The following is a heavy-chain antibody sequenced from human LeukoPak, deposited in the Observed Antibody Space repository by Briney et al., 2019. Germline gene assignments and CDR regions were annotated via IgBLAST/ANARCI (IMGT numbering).Heavy chain of an antibody. J-gene: IGHJ3*02. V-gene: IGHV3-23*01. CDR1: GFTFSSYA. CDR3: AKGKMYLDAFDI. D-gene: IGHD2-2*01. CDR2: IIASGGST. Sequence: GGSLRLSCAASGFTFSSYAMSWVRQAPGKGLDWGSSIIASGGSTYYLDSVKGRFNISRDNPENTLYLQMNSLRAEDTAVYYCAKGKMYLDAFDIWGQGTMATVSS.